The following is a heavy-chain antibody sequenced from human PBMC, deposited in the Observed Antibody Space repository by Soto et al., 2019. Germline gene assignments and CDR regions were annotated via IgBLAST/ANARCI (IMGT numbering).Heavy chain of an antibody. V-gene: IGHV3-23*01. CDR2: ISGGGGST. J-gene: IGHJ3*01. CDR3: ATGFIVVVTVLRPDDAFDV. CDR1: GFTFGNYG. Sequence: DVQLLESGGGLVQPGGSLRLSCAASGFTFGNYGINWVRQAPGKGLEWVSGISGGGGSTYYADSVKGRFTVSRDPSKNSVFLDMNTLRAEDTAVYYCATGFIVVVTVLRPDDAFDVWGQGTLVTVSS. D-gene: IGHD2-21*02.